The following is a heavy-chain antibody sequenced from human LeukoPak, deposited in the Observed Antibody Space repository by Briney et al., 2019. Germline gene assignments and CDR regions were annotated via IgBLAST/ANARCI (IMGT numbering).Heavy chain of an antibody. CDR2: IIPNSGGS. CDR3: ARGSYSGYDIDY. CDR1: GYTFTGYF. V-gene: IGHV1-2*06. J-gene: IGHJ4*02. D-gene: IGHD5-12*01. Sequence: ASVKVSCKASGYTFTGYFMHWVRQAPGQGLVWMGRIIPNSGGSNFAQNFQGRVTMTRDTSINTAYMELTRLRSDDTAVYYCARGSYSGYDIDYWGQRTLVTVSS.